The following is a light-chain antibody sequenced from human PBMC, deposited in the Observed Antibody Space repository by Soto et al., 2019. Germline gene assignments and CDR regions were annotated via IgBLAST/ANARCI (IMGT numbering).Light chain of an antibody. J-gene: IGLJ3*02. CDR3: QSYDSDLSTWV. CDR2: GNS. Sequence: QSVLTQPPSVSGAPGQRATISCTGSSSNIGADYDVHWYQQFPGTAPKVLIYGNSNRPSGVPDRFSGSKSGTSASLAITWRQAEDEADSYCQSYDSDLSTWVFGGGTKLTVL. CDR1: SSNIGADYD. V-gene: IGLV1-40*01.